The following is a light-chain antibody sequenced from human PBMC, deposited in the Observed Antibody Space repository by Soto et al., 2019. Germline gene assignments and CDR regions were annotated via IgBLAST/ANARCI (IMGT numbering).Light chain of an antibody. J-gene: IGKJ1*01. CDR2: GAS. CDR3: QQYNDWWT. Sequence: ETVMTQSPATLSVSLGERATVSCRASQSVRSKVAWYQQRPGQAPSLLIYGASTRATGIPARFSGSGSGTEFTLTISSLQSEDFAVYYCQQYNDWWTFGQGTKVEIK. V-gene: IGKV3-15*01. CDR1: QSVRSK.